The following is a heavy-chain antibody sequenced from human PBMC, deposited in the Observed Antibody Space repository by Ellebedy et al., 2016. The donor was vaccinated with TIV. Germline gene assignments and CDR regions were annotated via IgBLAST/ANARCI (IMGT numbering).Heavy chain of an antibody. Sequence: PGGSLRLSCAASGFTFSSSWVHWVRHVPGKGLVWVARINGDVSNIGYADSVKGRFTISRNNAKSTLYLQMNSLRAEETAVYYCAAVQYWEAAFDIWGQGTMVTVS. CDR2: INGDVSNI. CDR1: GFTFSSSW. J-gene: IGHJ3*02. CDR3: AAVQYWEAAFDI. V-gene: IGHV3-74*01. D-gene: IGHD2-8*02.